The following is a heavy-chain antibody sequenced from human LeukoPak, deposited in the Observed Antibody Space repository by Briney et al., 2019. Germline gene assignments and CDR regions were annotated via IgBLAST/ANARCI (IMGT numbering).Heavy chain of an antibody. CDR2: INHSGST. CDR1: GGSISSYY. J-gene: IGHJ4*02. V-gene: IGHV4-34*01. D-gene: IGHD3-10*01. Sequence: SETLSLTCTVSGGSISSYYWSWIRQPPGKGLEWIGEINHSGSTNYNPSLKSRVTISVDTSKNQFSLKLSSVTAADTAVYYCAREGLWAFDYWGQGTLVTVSS. CDR3: AREGLWAFDY.